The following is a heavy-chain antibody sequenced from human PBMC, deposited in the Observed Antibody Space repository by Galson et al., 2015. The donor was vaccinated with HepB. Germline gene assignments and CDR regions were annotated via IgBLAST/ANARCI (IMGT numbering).Heavy chain of an antibody. CDR1: GGAISRYY. J-gene: IGHJ5*02. V-gene: IGHV4-59*01. Sequence: TLSLTCTVSGGAISRYYWSWIRQPPGKGLEWIGYIHSSGSTNYNPSLKSRVTISVDTSKKQFSLKLSSVTAADTAVYYCARDHHSSSWSWFDPWGQGTLVSVSS. D-gene: IGHD6-13*01. CDR2: IHSSGST. CDR3: ARDHHSSSWSWFDP.